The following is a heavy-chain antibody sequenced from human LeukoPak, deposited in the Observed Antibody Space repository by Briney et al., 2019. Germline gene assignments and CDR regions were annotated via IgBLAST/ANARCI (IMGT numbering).Heavy chain of an antibody. V-gene: IGHV3-23*01. CDR3: IWFGEQLQRTLDY. CDR2: ISGNDGGT. D-gene: IGHD3-10*01. CDR1: GFPFSTYA. J-gene: IGHJ4*02. Sequence: GGSLRLSCAASGFPFSTYAMSWVRQPPPKGLEWVSFISGNDGGTSYADSVKGRFTISRDNSQNTLYLQMNSLRAEDTAVYYCIWFGEQLQRTLDYWGQGSLVTVSS.